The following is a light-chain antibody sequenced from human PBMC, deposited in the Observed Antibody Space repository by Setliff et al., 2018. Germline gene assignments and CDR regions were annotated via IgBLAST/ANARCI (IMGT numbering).Light chain of an antibody. V-gene: IGLV2-23*02. J-gene: IGLJ1*01. CDR3: SSYAGRSTFYV. Sequence: QSALAQPASVSGSPGQSITFSCTGTSSDVGSYNLVSWYQQHPGKAPKVMIYEVTQRPSGVSNRFSGSKSGNTASLTISGLQADDEADYFCSSYAGRSTFYVLGTGTKGTVL. CDR2: EVT. CDR1: SSDVGSYNL.